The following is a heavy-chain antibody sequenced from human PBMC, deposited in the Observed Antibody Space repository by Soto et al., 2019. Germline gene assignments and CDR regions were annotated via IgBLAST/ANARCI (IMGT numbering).Heavy chain of an antibody. D-gene: IGHD6-19*01. V-gene: IGHV4-34*01. CDR2: INHSGST. CDR1: GGSFSGYY. J-gene: IGHJ4*02. CDR3: AKDSRQWLALFDY. Sequence: SETLSLTCAVYGGSFSGYYWSWIRQPPGKGLEWIGEINHSGSTNYNPSLKSRVTTSVDTSKNQFSLKLSSVTAADTAVYYCAKDSRQWLALFDYWGQGTLVTVPS.